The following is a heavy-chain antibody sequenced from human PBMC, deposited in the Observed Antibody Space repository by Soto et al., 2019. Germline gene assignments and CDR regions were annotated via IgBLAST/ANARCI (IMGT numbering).Heavy chain of an antibody. Sequence: SVQVSCKDSGGTFSSYAISWVRQAPGQGLEWMGGIIPIFGTANYAQKFQGRVTITADESTSTAYMELSSLRSEDTAVYYWARTQYYYYGMDGWGQGTTVTFS. CDR2: IIPIFGTA. J-gene: IGHJ6*02. CDR1: GGTFSSYA. V-gene: IGHV1-69*13. CDR3: ARTQYYYYGMDG.